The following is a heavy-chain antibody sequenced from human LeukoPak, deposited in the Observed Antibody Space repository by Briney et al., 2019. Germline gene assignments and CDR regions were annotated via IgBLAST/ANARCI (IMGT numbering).Heavy chain of an antibody. D-gene: IGHD6-13*01. CDR2: IYHSGST. CDR1: GGSISSSNW. Sequence: PSETLSLTCAVSGGSISSSNWWSWVRQPPGKGLEWIGGIYHSGSTNYNPSLKSRVTISLDTSKNHFSLKLSSVTAADTAVYYCARAPAGIAAPGSSPFDPWGQGTLVTVSS. V-gene: IGHV4-4*02. J-gene: IGHJ5*02. CDR3: ARAPAGIAAPGSSPFDP.